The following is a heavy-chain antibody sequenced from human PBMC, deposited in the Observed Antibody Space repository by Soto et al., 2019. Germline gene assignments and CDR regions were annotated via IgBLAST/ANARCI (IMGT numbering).Heavy chain of an antibody. J-gene: IGHJ4*02. V-gene: IGHV1-18*01. D-gene: IGHD4-17*01. CDR2: ISAYNGNT. Sequence: ASVKVSCKASSYTFTSYGISWVRQAPGQGLEWMGWISAYNGNTNYAQKLQGRVTMTTDTSTSTAYMELRSLRSDDTAVYYCARGPRYGDYSPHGTLTYWGQGTLVTVSS. CDR3: ARGPRYGDYSPHGTLTY. CDR1: SYTFTSYG.